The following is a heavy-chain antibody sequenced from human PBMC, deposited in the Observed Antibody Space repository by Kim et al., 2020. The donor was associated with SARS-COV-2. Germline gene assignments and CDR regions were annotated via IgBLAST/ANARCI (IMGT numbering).Heavy chain of an antibody. CDR3: ARYSSIRGDAFDI. J-gene: IGHJ3*02. Sequence: SETLSLTCTVSGGSISSSSYYWGWIRQPPGKGLEWIGSIYYTGSTYYNPSLKSRVTISVDTSKNQFSLKRSSVTAADTAVYYCARYSSIRGDAFDIWGQGTMVTVSS. V-gene: IGHV4-39*01. D-gene: IGHD2-15*01. CDR1: GGSISSSSYY. CDR2: IYYTGST.